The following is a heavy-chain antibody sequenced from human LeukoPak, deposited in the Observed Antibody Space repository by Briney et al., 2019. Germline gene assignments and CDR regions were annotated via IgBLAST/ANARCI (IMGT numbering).Heavy chain of an antibody. D-gene: IGHD3-10*01. Sequence: SGGSLRLSCAASGFTFSSYAMSWVRQAPGKGLEWVSAISGSGGSTYYADSVKGRFTISRDNSKNTLYLQMNSLRAEDTAVYYCAKDRSVDGQSYYGSGNQFLPWGQGTLVTVSS. CDR3: AKDRSVDGQSYYGSGNQFLP. V-gene: IGHV3-23*01. CDR1: GFTFSSYA. CDR2: ISGSGGST. J-gene: IGHJ4*02.